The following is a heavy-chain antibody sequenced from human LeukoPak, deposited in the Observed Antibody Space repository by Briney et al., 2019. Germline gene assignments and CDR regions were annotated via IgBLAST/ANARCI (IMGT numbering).Heavy chain of an antibody. J-gene: IGHJ4*02. CDR1: GGSFSGYY. CDR3: ARGGAAMVDFDY. CDR2: INHSGST. V-gene: IGHV4-34*01. D-gene: IGHD5-18*01. Sequence: SETLSLTCAVYGGSFSGYYWSWIRQPPGKGLEWIGEINHSGSTNYNPSLKSRVTISVDTSKNQFSLKLSSVTAADTAAYYCARGGAAMVDFDYWGQGTLVTVSS.